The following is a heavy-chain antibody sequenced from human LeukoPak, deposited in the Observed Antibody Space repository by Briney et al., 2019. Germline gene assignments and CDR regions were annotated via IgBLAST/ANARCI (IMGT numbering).Heavy chain of an antibody. Sequence: PGGSLRLSCAASGFTFSDYYMSWIRQAPGKGLESLSYISGSGSDISYADSVNGRFTVSRDNAKKSLYLQMNSLGPEDTAMYYCSRCPRRFDYWGQGTLVTVSS. J-gene: IGHJ4*02. CDR2: ISGSGSDI. CDR3: SRCPRRFDY. V-gene: IGHV3-11*01. CDR1: GFTFSDYY.